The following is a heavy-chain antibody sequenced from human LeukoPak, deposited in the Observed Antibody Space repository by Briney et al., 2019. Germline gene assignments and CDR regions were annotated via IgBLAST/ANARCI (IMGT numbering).Heavy chain of an antibody. CDR3: ARGGSSGWYFWFDP. CDR2: IYPGDSDP. D-gene: IGHD6-19*01. J-gene: IGHJ5*02. CDR1: GSSFTNYW. V-gene: IGHV5-51*01. Sequence: GESLRISCQVFGSSFTNYWIGWVRQIPEKGLEWMEIIYPGDSDPSNSPSFQGHVTNSNHQSLNPPYLQWSRLNAPDPAILYGARGGSSGWYFWFDPWGQGTLVTVSS.